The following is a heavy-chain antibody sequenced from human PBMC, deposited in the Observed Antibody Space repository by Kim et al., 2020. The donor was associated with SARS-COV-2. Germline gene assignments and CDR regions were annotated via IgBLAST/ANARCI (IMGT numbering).Heavy chain of an antibody. D-gene: IGHD6-13*01. CDR1: AGSINNGSYY. Sequence: SETLSLTCTASAGSINNGSYYWGWVRQSPGRGLEWIGSIYYSGSTFYNPSIQSRVTMSVDTSKNYFSLKMKSVTAADTAVYYCARLLRHSSSWPPDHWGQGSLVTVSS. CDR2: IYYSGST. V-gene: IGHV4-39*01. CDR3: ARLLRHSSSWPPDH. J-gene: IGHJ4*02.